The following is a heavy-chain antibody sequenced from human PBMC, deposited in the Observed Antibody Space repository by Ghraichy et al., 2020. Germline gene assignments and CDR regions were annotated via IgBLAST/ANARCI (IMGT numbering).Heavy chain of an antibody. V-gene: IGHV4-30-2*01. CDR1: GGSISSGGYS. D-gene: IGHD6-6*01. J-gene: IGHJ4*02. CDR3: ARLVFTQGYFDY. CDR2: IYHSGST. Sequence: SETLSLTCAVSGGSISSGGYSWSWIRQPPGKGLEWIGYIYHSGSTYYNPSLKSRVTISVDRSKNQFSLKLSSVTAADTAVYYCARLVFTQGYFDYWGQGTLVTVYS.